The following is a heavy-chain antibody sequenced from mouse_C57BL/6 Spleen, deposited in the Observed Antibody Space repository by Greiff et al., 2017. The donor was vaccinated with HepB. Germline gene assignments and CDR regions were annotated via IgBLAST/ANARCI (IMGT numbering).Heavy chain of an antibody. CDR3: ARHEEGHHYGSSYVGYFDY. D-gene: IGHD1-1*01. J-gene: IGHJ2*01. Sequence: QVQLQQSGAELVKPGASVKLSCKASGYTFTEYTIHWVKQRSGQGLEWIGWFYPGSGSIKYNEKFKDKATLTADKSSSTVYMELSRLTSEESAVYFCARHEEGHHYGSSYVGYFDYWGQGTTLTVSS. V-gene: IGHV1-62-2*01. CDR1: GYTFTEYT. CDR2: FYPGSGSI.